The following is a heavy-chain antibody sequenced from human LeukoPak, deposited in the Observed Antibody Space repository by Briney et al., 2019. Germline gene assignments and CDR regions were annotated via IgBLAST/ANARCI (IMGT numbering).Heavy chain of an antibody. J-gene: IGHJ3*02. D-gene: IGHD6-13*01. CDR1: GYTFTGYY. CDR2: ISPKSGGT. Sequence: GASVTVSCKASGYTFTGYYMHWVRQAPGQGLEWMGWISPKSGGTNYAQRFQGRVTMTRDTSISTVYMELSRLRSDDTAVYYCARDGSAAGAPNAFDIWGQGTMVTVSS. CDR3: ARDGSAAGAPNAFDI. V-gene: IGHV1-2*02.